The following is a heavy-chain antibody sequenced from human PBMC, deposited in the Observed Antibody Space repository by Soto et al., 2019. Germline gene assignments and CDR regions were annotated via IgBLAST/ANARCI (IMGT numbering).Heavy chain of an antibody. CDR2: VSAYNGER. V-gene: IGHV1-18*01. Sequence: QVQLVQSGAEVKKPGASVKVSCKASGYTFTNYGINWVRQAPGQGLEWLGWVSAYNGERRYAQRVPARVIMTTDTSTTTAYMELRSLRSDETAVYYCSRGTSIPASGDYWGQGTLVTVSS. D-gene: IGHD6-6*01. J-gene: IGHJ4*01. CDR1: GYTFTNYG. CDR3: SRGTSIPASGDY.